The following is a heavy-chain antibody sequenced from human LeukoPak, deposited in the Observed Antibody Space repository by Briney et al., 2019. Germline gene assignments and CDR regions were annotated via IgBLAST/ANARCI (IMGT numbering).Heavy chain of an antibody. J-gene: IGHJ4*01. D-gene: IGHD2-15*01. CDR2: ISSSSDHI. CDR3: ATRYCSGSSCYALDH. V-gene: IGHV3-21*01. CDR1: GFTFSSYS. Sequence: WGSLRLSCAASGFTFSSYSMNWVRQDPGKGLEWVACISSSSDHIYYADSVKGRLTISRDNAKSSLYLQMNSLRAEDTAVYYCATRYCSGSSCYALDHWGQGTLVTVSS.